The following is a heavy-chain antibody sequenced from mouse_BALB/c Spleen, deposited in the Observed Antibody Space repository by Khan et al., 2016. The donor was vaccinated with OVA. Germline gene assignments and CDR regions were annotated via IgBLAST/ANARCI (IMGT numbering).Heavy chain of an antibody. Sequence: GKRKEEGPGLVAPSQSLSITCTVSGFSLTSYGVHWVRQPPGKGLEWLGVIWPVGSTNYNSAHMSRMSISKDNSKSQVFLKMNSLQTDDTAIYYCARLENIWGQGTTLTVSS. J-gene: IGHJ2*01. D-gene: IGHD1-3*01. CDR1: GFSLTSYG. V-gene: IGHV2-9*02. CDR2: IWPVGST. CDR3: ARLENI.